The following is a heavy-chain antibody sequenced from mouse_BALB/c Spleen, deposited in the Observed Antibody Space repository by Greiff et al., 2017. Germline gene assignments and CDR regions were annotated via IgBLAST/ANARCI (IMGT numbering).Heavy chain of an antibody. J-gene: IGHJ4*01. CDR3: ARRGRYYAMDY. V-gene: IGHV5-17*02. CDR2: ISSGSSTI. CDR1: RFTFSSFG. Sequence: DVQLVESGGGLVQPGGSRKLSCAASRFTFSSFGMHWVRQAPEKGLEWVAYISSGSSTIYYADTVKGRFTISRDNPKNTLFLQMTSLRSEDTAMYYCARRGRYYAMDYWGQGTSVTVSS.